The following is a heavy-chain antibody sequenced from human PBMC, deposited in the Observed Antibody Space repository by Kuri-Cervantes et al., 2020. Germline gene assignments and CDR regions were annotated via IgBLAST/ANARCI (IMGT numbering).Heavy chain of an antibody. CDR2: ISGSGGST. J-gene: IGHJ4*02. CDR3: ATGTLEWLRFFDY. Sequence: GESLKISCAASGFTFSLYSMSWVRQAPGKGLEWVSAISGSGGSTYYADSVKGRFTISRDNSKNTLYLQMNSLRAEDTAVYYCATGTLEWLRFFDYWGQGTLVTVSS. D-gene: IGHD5-12*01. V-gene: IGHV3-23*01. CDR1: GFTFSLYS.